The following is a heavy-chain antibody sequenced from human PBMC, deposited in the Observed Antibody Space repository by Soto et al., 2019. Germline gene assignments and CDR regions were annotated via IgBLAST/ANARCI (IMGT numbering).Heavy chain of an antibody. Sequence: DLEQSGGGVVQPGRSLRLSCAASGFTFSNDAMHWVRQAPGKGLEWVAVITYDGFTQNYADSVRGRFTVSRDNSKSTLSLQMNSLRPDDTAVYYCGRGPFSSSYIDYWGQGTLVTVSS. V-gene: IGHV3-30*03. J-gene: IGHJ4*02. CDR3: GRGPFSSSYIDY. CDR2: ITYDGFTQ. CDR1: GFTFSNDA. D-gene: IGHD6-6*01.